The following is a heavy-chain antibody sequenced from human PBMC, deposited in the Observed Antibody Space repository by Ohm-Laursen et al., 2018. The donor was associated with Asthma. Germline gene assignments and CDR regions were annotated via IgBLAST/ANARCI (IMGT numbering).Heavy chain of an antibody. CDR1: GFSFSNYG. CDR2: ISSDGSIQ. Sequence: SLRLSCAASGFSFSNYGVHWVRQAPGKGLEWVAIISSDGSIQYYADSVKGRFTISRDNSKNTLYLQMNSLRPEDTAVYYCAREGYQLLLFWFDPWGQGTLVTVSS. V-gene: IGHV3-30*03. CDR3: AREGYQLLLFWFDP. D-gene: IGHD2-2*01. J-gene: IGHJ5*02.